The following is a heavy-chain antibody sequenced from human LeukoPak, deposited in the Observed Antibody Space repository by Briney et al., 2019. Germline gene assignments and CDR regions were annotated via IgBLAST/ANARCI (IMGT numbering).Heavy chain of an antibody. J-gene: IGHJ3*02. CDR3: AKAGAYYYDSSGKGDNAFDI. CDR2: MNPNSGNT. CDR1: GYTFTSYD. V-gene: IGHV1-8*01. Sequence: ASVKVSCKASGYTFTSYDINWVRQATGQGLEWMGWMNPNSGNTGYAQKFQGRVTMTRTTSISTAYMELSSLRAEDTAVYYCAKAGAYYYDSSGKGDNAFDIWGQGTMVTVSS. D-gene: IGHD3-22*01.